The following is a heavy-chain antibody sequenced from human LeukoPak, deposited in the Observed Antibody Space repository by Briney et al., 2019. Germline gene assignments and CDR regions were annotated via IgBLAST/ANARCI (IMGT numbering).Heavy chain of an antibody. CDR3: ARRDEAGSVDY. Sequence: GGSLRLSCAASGFTFSSYGMHWVRQAPGKGLEWVAVIWYDGSNKYYADSVKGRFTIPRDNSKNTLYLQMNSLRAEDTAVYYCARRDEAGSVDYWGQGTLVTVSS. D-gene: IGHD3-10*01. V-gene: IGHV3-33*01. J-gene: IGHJ4*02. CDR1: GFTFSSYG. CDR2: IWYDGSNK.